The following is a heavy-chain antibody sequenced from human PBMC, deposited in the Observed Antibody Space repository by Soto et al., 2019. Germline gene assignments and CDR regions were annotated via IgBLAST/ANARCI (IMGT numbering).Heavy chain of an antibody. J-gene: IGHJ4*02. CDR1: GYTFTSYG. CDR2: ISAYNGNT. D-gene: IGHD3-10*01. V-gene: IGHV1-18*01. CDR3: ARADLLWFGELRVQGPPSNY. Sequence: ASVKVSCKASGYTFTSYGISWVRQAPGQGLEWMGWISAYNGNTNYAQKLQGRVTMTTDTSTSTAYMELRSLRSDDTAVYYCARADLLWFGELRVQGPPSNYWGQGTLVTVSS.